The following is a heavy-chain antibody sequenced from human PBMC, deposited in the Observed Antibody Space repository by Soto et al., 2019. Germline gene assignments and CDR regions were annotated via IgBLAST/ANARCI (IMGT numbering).Heavy chain of an antibody. CDR3: TTDWEYYGSGSYSAYDY. CDR1: GFTFSNAW. V-gene: IGHV3-15*07. D-gene: IGHD3-10*01. CDR2: IKSKTDGGTT. Sequence: GGSLRLSCAASGFTFSNAWMNWVRQAPGKGLEWVGRIKSKTDGGTTDYAAPVKGRFTISRDDSKNTLYLQMNSLKTEDTAVYYCTTDWEYYGSGSYSAYDYWGQGTLVTVSS. J-gene: IGHJ4*02.